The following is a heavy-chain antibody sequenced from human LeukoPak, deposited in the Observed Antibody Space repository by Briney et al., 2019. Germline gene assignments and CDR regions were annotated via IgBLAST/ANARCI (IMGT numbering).Heavy chain of an antibody. CDR3: AKDTQGYCSGGSCLS. J-gene: IGHJ5*02. Sequence: GGSLRLSWAASGFTFSSYAMSWVRQAPGKGLEWVSAISGSGGSTYYADSVKGRFTISRDNSKNTLYLQMNSLRAEDTAVYYCAKDTQGYCSGGSCLSWGQGTLVTVSS. V-gene: IGHV3-23*01. CDR2: ISGSGGST. D-gene: IGHD2-15*01. CDR1: GFTFSSYA.